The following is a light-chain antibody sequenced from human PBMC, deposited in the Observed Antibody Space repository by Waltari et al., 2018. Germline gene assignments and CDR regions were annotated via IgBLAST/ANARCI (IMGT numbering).Light chain of an antibody. J-gene: IGLJ3*02. V-gene: IGLV2-8*01. CDR2: EVK. Sequence: QSVLTQPPSASGTPGQRVTISCSGSSSNIGSNFVSCYQQHPGKAPKLMIFEVKKRHSGVPCRFSGSKSGNTASLTVSWLQTEDEADYFCTAYAGDNSLAPDWVFGGGTTLTVL. CDR1: SSNIGSNF. CDR3: TAYAGDNSLAPDWV.